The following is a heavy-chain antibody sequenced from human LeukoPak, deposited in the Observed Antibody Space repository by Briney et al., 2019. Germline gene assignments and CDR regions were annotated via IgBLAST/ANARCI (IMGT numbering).Heavy chain of an antibody. D-gene: IGHD3-10*01. V-gene: IGHV4-59*12. CDR1: GGSISSYY. CDR3: AKSNGYGLVDI. Sequence: SETLSLTCTVSGGSISSYYWNWIRQSPGKGLECIGYIHYTGSTNYNPSLKSRVTISVETSKNQFSLKLNSVTAADTAVYYCAKSNGYGLVDIWGQGTMVTVSS. J-gene: IGHJ3*02. CDR2: IHYTGST.